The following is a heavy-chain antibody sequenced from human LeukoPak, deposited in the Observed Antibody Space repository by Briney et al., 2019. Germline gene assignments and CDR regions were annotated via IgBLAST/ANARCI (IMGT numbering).Heavy chain of an antibody. D-gene: IGHD6-19*01. V-gene: IGHV1-69*15. CDR1: GGTFSSYA. CDR2: IIPIFGTA. J-gene: IGHJ4*02. Sequence: ASVKVSCKASGGTFSSYAISWVRQAPGQGLEWMGRIIPIFGTANYAQKFQGRVTITADESTSTAYMELSSLRSEDTAVYYCARGGIAVAGTDLNFDYWGQGTLVTVSS. CDR3: ARGGIAVAGTDLNFDY.